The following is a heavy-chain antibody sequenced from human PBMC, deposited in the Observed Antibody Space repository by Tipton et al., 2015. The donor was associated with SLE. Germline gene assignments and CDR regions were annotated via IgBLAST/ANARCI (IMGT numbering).Heavy chain of an antibody. V-gene: IGHV3-66*02. J-gene: IGHJ4*02. Sequence: SLRLSCAASGFTVSSNYMSWVRQAPGKGLEWVSVIYSGGTTYYADSVNGRFTISRDNSKNTVYFQMNSLRAEDTAAYYCARAPTGVFASNIWGQGTMATVSS. CDR2: IYSGGTT. D-gene: IGHD4-11*01. CDR3: ARAPTGVFASNI. CDR1: GFTVSSNY.